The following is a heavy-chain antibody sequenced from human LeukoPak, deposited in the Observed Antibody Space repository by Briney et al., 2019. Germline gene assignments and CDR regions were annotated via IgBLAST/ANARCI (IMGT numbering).Heavy chain of an antibody. Sequence: PGGSLRLSCAASGFTFSSYAMHCVRQAPGKGLEWVAVISYDGSNKYYADSVKGRFTISRDNSKNTLYLQMNSLRAEDTAVYYCARGGGTYYDFWSGSPSGYWGQGTLVPVSS. D-gene: IGHD3-3*01. V-gene: IGHV3-30-3*01. CDR2: ISYDGSNK. J-gene: IGHJ4*02. CDR3: ARGGGTYYDFWSGSPSGY. CDR1: GFTFSSYA.